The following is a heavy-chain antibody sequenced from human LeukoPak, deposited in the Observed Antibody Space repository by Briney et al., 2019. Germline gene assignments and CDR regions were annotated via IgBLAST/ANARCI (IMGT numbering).Heavy chain of an antibody. V-gene: IGHV4-34*01. Sequence: SETLSLTCAVYGGSFSGYYWSWIRQPPGKGLEWIGEINHSGSTNSNPSLKSRVTVSVDTSKNQFSLKLSSVTAADTAVYYCASQLGLGELSFPSAFHIWGQGTMVTVSS. CDR1: GGSFSGYY. CDR3: ASQLGLGELSFPSAFHI. CDR2: INHSGST. J-gene: IGHJ3*02. D-gene: IGHD3-16*02.